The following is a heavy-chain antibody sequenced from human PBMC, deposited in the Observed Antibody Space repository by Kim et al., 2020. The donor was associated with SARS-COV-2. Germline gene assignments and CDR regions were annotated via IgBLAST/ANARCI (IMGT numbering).Heavy chain of an antibody. CDR3: ARDLTKGYDSSGYYHFDY. Sequence: ASVKVSCKASGYTFTGYYMHWVRQAPGQGLEWMGRINPNSGGTNYAQKFQGRVTMTRDTSISTAYMELSRLRSDDTAVYYCARDLTKGYDSSGYYHFDYWGQGTLVTVSS. CDR2: INPNSGGT. D-gene: IGHD3-22*01. CDR1: GYTFTGYY. V-gene: IGHV1-2*06. J-gene: IGHJ4*02.